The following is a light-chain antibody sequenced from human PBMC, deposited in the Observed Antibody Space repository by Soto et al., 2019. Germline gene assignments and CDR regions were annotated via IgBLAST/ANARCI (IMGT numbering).Light chain of an antibody. CDR2: GAS. CDR1: QSVSSSY. CDR3: QQYGSSPLT. V-gene: IGKV3-20*01. J-gene: IGKJ4*01. Sequence: EIVLTQSPGTLSLSPGERATLSCRASQSVSSSYLVWYQQKVGQAPRLLIYGASSRATGIPDRFSGSGSGTDFTLTISRLEPEDFVVYYCQQYGSSPLTFGGGTKVEIK.